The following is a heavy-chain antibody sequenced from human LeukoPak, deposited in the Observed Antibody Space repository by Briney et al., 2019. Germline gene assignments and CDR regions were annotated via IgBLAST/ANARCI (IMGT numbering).Heavy chain of an antibody. J-gene: IGHJ5*02. D-gene: IGHD2-15*01. CDR3: VRGGPSTWS. CDR2: INDDGSDT. Sequence: GESLRLSCAASGFNFKLYWMHWVRQVPGKGPVWVARINDDGSDTVYADSVKGRFTISRDDAKNMLFLQMNSLRGEDTAVYHCVRGGPSTWSWGQGTLVTVSS. CDR1: GFNFKLYW. V-gene: IGHV3-74*01.